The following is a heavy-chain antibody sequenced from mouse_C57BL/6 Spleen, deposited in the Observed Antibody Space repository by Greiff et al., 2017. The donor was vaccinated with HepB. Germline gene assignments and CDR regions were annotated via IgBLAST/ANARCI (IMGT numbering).Heavy chain of an antibody. CDR1: GYIFTSYT. J-gene: IGHJ4*01. Sequence: VQLQQSGAELARPGASVKMSCKASGYIFTSYTMHWVKQRPGQGLEWIGYINPSSGYTKYNQKFKDKATLTADKSSSTAYMQLSSLTSEDSAVYYCAREGTRAMDYWGQGTSVTVSS. D-gene: IGHD3-3*01. CDR3: AREGTRAMDY. V-gene: IGHV1-4*01. CDR2: INPSSGYT.